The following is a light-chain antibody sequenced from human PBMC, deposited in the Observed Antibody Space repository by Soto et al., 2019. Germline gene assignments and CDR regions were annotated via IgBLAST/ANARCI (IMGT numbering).Light chain of an antibody. V-gene: IGKV3-20*01. Sequence: EIGLTHSAGTLSLSTGERATLNCGASQSISTSSLAWYRQKHGQAPRLVIYGAFNRATGIPDRFSGGGYGTDFTLTITRLETEDFAVYYCQYYGNSPLTFGQGTKVDIK. CDR2: GAF. CDR1: QSISTSS. CDR3: QYYGNSPLT. J-gene: IGKJ1*01.